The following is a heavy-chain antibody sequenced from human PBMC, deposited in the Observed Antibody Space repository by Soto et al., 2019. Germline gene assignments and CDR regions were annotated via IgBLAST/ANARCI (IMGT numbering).Heavy chain of an antibody. CDR2: TYYRSRWYN. Sequence: SQTLSLTCAISGDSVSGNSAAWNWIRQSPSRGLEWLGRTYYRSRWYNDYAVSVKSRITVTPDTSKNQFSLHLNSVTPEDTAVYYCAREFKYYVSSDSSLDYWGQGDLVTVAS. D-gene: IGHD3-16*01. CDR3: AREFKYYVSSDSSLDY. CDR1: GDSVSGNSAA. J-gene: IGHJ4*02. V-gene: IGHV6-1*01.